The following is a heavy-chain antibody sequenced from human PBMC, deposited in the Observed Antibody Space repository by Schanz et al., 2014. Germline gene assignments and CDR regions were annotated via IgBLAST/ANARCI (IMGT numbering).Heavy chain of an antibody. J-gene: IGHJ6*02. Sequence: EVQLVESGGGLVQPGGSLRFSCAASGFTFSSYAMSWVRQAPGKGLEWVSAISGSGGSTYYADSVKGRFTISRDNSKNTLYLQMNSLRXXXXAVYYCRLWFGELYYGMDVWGQGTTVTVSS. D-gene: IGHD3-10*01. V-gene: IGHV3-23*04. CDR3: RLWFGELYYGMDV. CDR1: GFTFSSYA. CDR2: ISGSGGST.